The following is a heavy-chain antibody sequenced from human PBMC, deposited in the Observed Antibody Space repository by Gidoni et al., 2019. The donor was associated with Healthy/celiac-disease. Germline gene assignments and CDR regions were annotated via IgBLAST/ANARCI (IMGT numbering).Heavy chain of an antibody. CDR1: GGSISSSSYY. J-gene: IGHJ4*02. Sequence: QLQLQESGPGLVKPSETLSLTCTVSGGSISSSSYYWGWIRQPPGKGLEWIGSIYYSGSTYYNPSLKSRVTISVDTSKNQFSLKLSSVTAADTAVYYCARHRGELLSPRGYFDYWGQGTLVTVSS. CDR3: ARHRGELLSPRGYFDY. V-gene: IGHV4-39*01. D-gene: IGHD1-26*01. CDR2: IYYSGST.